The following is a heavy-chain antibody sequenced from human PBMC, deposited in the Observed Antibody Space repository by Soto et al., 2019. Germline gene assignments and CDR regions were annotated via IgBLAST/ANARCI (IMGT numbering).Heavy chain of an antibody. V-gene: IGHV4-59*08. J-gene: IGHJ4*02. CDR2: IYYSGST. CDR3: ARRYGDCFDF. D-gene: IGHD4-17*01. Sequence: SETLSLTCTVSGGSISRYYWSWIRQPPGKGLEWIGYIYYSGSTNYNPSLKRRVTISVDTSKNQFSLKLSSVTAADTAVYYCARRYGDCFDFWGQGTLVTVS. CDR1: GGSISRYY.